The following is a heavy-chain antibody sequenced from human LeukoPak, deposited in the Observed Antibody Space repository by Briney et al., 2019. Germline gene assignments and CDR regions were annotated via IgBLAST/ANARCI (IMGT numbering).Heavy chain of an antibody. CDR2: ISWNSVSI. CDR1: GFTFDDYA. J-gene: IGHJ4*02. D-gene: IGHD4-17*01. Sequence: PSGGSLRLSCAASGFTFDDYAMHWVRQAPGKGLEWVSGISWNSVSIDYADSVKGRFTISRDNSNDTLYLQMNSLRAEDTAVYYCAKDTTTVTSQGDYWGQGTLVTVSS. CDR3: AKDTTTVTSQGDY. V-gene: IGHV3-9*01.